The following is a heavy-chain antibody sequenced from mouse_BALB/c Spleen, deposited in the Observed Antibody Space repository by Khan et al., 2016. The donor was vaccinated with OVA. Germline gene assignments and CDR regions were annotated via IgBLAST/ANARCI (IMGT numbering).Heavy chain of an antibody. J-gene: IGHJ4*01. CDR3: ARAYYRYDGYYAMDY. CDR1: GFSLSRYN. Sequence: QVQLKQSGPGLVAPSQSMSITCTVSGFSLSRYNIHWVRQPPGKGLEWLGMIWGGGGTDYNSTLKSRLSISKDNSKSQVFLKMNSLQTDDTAMYYCARAYYRYDGYYAMDYWGHGTSAPVSS. CDR2: IWGGGGT. D-gene: IGHD2-14*01. V-gene: IGHV2-6-4*01.